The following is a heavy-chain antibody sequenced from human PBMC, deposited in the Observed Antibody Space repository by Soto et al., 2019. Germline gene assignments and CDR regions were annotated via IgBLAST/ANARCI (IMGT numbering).Heavy chain of an antibody. CDR3: TTSHAGELNN. V-gene: IGHV4-4*02. CDR2: IFESGAT. J-gene: IGHJ4*02. CDR1: GGSISSSSW. D-gene: IGHD1-7*01. Sequence: QVQLQESGPGLVKPSGTLSLTCAVSGGSISSSSWWTWVCQSPGKGLEWIGEIFESGATNYNPSLKGRLTMSVDKSKNQFSLNLSSLTAADTAVYFCTTSHAGELNNWGQGTLVTVSS.